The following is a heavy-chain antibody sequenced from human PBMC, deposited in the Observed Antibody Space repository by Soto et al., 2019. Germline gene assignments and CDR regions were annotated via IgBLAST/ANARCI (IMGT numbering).Heavy chain of an antibody. Sequence: GGSLRLSCAASGFTFSSYWMHWVRQAPGKGLVWVSRINSDGSSTSYADSVKGRFTISRDNAKNTLYLQMNSLRAEDTAVYYCAREAYYYGSGRTPGYWGQGTLVTVSS. CDR3: AREAYYYGSGRTPGY. D-gene: IGHD3-10*01. CDR2: INSDGSST. CDR1: GFTFSSYW. V-gene: IGHV3-74*01. J-gene: IGHJ4*02.